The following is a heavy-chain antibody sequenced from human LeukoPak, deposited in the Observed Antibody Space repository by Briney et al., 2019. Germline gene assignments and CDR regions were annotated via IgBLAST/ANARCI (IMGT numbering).Heavy chain of an antibody. D-gene: IGHD5-12*01. CDR2: IYYSGST. V-gene: IGHV4-39*07. J-gene: IGHJ1*01. Sequence: SETLSLTCSVSGGSISSSSYYWGWIRQPPGKGLEWIGNIYYSGSTYYNPSLKSRVTISVDTSKNQFSLKLSSVTAADTAVYYCARGGNSGYDFYFQHWGQGTLVTVSS. CDR3: ARGGNSGYDFYFQH. CDR1: GGSISSSSYY.